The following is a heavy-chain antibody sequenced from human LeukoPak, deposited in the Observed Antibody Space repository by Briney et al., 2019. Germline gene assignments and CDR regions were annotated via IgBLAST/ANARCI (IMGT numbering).Heavy chain of an antibody. CDR1: GYTFTGYY. Sequence: ASVKVSCKASGYTFTGYYIHWVRQAPGQGLEWMGWINPNSGGTEYAHKFQGRVTMTRDTSITTAYMDLNRLRSDDTAEYYCVGVPRGSGTPFDYWGQGTMVTVSS. CDR3: VGVPRGSGTPFDY. V-gene: IGHV1-2*02. CDR2: INPNSGGT. D-gene: IGHD3-10*01. J-gene: IGHJ4*02.